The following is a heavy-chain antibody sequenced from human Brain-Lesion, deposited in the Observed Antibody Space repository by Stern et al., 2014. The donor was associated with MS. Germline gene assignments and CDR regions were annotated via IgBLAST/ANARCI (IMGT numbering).Heavy chain of an antibody. J-gene: IGHJ6*02. V-gene: IGHV4-61*02. CDR1: GGSISSGGYY. CDR3: ARGRVVPGFQYYATDV. Sequence: VQLVESGPGLVKPSQTLSLSCTVSGGSISSGGYYWSWIRQPAGKGLEWIGRIFNSGSTSYNPSPKSRVSISIDTYKNPFSLRVNPMTAADTAVYYCARGRVVPGFQYYATDVWGQGTTVIVSS. D-gene: IGHD2-2*01. CDR2: IFNSGST.